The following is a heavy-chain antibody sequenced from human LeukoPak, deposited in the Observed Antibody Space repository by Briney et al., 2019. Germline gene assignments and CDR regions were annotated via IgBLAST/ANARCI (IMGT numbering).Heavy chain of an antibody. CDR2: ISAYNGNT. D-gene: IGHD6-13*01. CDR3: ARDRGIAADFDY. CDR1: GYTFTTYG. V-gene: IGHV1-18*01. Sequence: ASVKVSCKASGYTFTTYGFCWVRQAPGQGLEWMGWISAYNGNTNYAQKLQGRVTMTTDTSTSTAYMELRSLRSDDTAVYYCARDRGIAADFDYWGQGTLVTVSS. J-gene: IGHJ4*02.